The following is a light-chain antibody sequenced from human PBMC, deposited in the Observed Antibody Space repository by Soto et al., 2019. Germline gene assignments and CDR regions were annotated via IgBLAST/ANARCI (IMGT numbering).Light chain of an antibody. Sequence: QSVLTQPASVSGSPGQSITISCTGTSSDVDGYNYVSWYQQHPGKAPKLMIYEVSNRPSGVSNRFSGSKSGNTASLTISGLQAEDEADYYCSSYTSSSIPWVFGGGTKVTVL. CDR1: SSDVDGYNY. V-gene: IGLV2-14*01. CDR3: SSYTSSSIPWV. CDR2: EVS. J-gene: IGLJ3*02.